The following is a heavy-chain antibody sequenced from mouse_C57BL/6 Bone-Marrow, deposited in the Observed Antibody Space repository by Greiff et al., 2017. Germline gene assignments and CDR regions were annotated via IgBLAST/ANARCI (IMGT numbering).Heavy chain of an antibody. CDR3: EMGITTVVAPFAY. Sequence: QVQLKQPGAELVKPGASVKVSCKASGYTFTSYWMHWVKQRPGQGLEWIGRIHPSDSDTNYNQKFKGKATLTVDKSSSTAYMQLSSLTSEDSAVYYCEMGITTVVAPFAYWGQGTLVTVSA. J-gene: IGHJ3*01. D-gene: IGHD1-1*01. V-gene: IGHV1-74*01. CDR2: IHPSDSDT. CDR1: GYTFTSYW.